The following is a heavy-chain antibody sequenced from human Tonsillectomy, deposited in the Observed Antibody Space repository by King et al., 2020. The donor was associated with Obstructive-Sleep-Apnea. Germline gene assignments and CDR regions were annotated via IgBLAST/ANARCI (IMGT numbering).Heavy chain of an antibody. V-gene: IGHV3-11*06. J-gene: IGHJ4*02. CDR1: GFSFSDYY. CDR2: ISSSSIYT. D-gene: IGHD1-26*01. Sequence: VQLVESGGGLVKPGGSLRLSCAASGFSFSDYYMSWIRQAPGKGLEWISYISSSSIYTNYAVSVKGRFTISRDTAKNALQLQMNSLRDEDTAVYYCARVSPRGRYFGAMDYWGQGNLVTVSS. CDR3: ARVSPRGRYFGAMDY.